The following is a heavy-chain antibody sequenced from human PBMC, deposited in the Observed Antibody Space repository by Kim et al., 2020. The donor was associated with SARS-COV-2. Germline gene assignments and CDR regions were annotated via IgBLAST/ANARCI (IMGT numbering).Heavy chain of an antibody. J-gene: IGHJ4*02. D-gene: IGHD3-3*01. Sequence: GGSLRLSCAASGFTFSSYAMHWVRQAPGKGLEWVAVISYDGSNKYYADSVKGRFTISRDNSKNTLYLQMNSLRAEDTAVYYCARGDTIFGVVMPFDYWGQGTLVTVSS. V-gene: IGHV3-30-3*01. CDR2: ISYDGSNK. CDR1: GFTFSSYA. CDR3: ARGDTIFGVVMPFDY.